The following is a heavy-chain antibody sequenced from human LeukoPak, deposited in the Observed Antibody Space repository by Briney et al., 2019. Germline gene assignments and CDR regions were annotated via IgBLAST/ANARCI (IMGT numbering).Heavy chain of an antibody. CDR2: ISETGRET. D-gene: IGHD4-17*01. CDR3: AKETAPQTDYVFDC. J-gene: IGHJ4*02. CDR1: GFTFSNYA. Sequence: GGSLRLSCAASGFTFSNYAMAWIRQAPGKGPEWVASISETGRETSYADSVKGRFTISRDNSKKMLFLQMSSLRAEDTAIFYCAKETAPQTDYVFDCWGQGTLVTVYS. V-gene: IGHV3-23*01.